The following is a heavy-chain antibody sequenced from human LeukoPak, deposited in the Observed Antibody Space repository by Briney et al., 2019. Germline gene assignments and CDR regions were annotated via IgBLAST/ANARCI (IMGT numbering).Heavy chain of an antibody. Sequence: SETLSLTCTVSGASISNYYWTWIRQPPGKGLEWIGYIYYSGSTNYRPSLNSRVAISIDTSKNQFSLKLNSLTAADTAVYYCARATWNGYMFDYWGQGSLVTVTS. CDR2: IYYSGST. D-gene: IGHD5-24*01. CDR1: GASISNYY. J-gene: IGHJ4*02. CDR3: ARATWNGYMFDY. V-gene: IGHV4-59*01.